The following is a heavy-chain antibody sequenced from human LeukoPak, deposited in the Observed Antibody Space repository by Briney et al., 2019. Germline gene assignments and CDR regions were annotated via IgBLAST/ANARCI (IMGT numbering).Heavy chain of an antibody. D-gene: IGHD6-13*01. CDR2: INPSGDST. J-gene: IGHJ4*02. V-gene: IGHV1-46*01. CDR1: GYTFTNYH. Sequence: GASVKVSCKASGYTFTNYHLHWVRQAPGQGLEWMGIINPSGDSTTYAQKFQDRVTMTGDTSTSTVYMELSSLRSEDTAVYYCARDLFIATSGEGPGYWGQGTLVTVSS. CDR3: ARDLFIATSGEGPGY.